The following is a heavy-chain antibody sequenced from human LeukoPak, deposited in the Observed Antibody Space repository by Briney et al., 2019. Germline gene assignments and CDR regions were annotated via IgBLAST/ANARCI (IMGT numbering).Heavy chain of an antibody. D-gene: IGHD2-2*01. V-gene: IGHV1-2*02. Sequence: ASVKVSCKASGYTFTGYYMHWVRQAPGQGLEWMGWISPNSGGTNYAQKFQGRVTMTRDTAISTAYMELSRLRSDDTAVYYCASGGGSLHASRIVVVPAAVLFFDYWGQGTLVTVSS. J-gene: IGHJ4*02. CDR1: GYTFTGYY. CDR2: ISPNSGGT. CDR3: ASGGGSLHASRIVVVPAAVLFFDY.